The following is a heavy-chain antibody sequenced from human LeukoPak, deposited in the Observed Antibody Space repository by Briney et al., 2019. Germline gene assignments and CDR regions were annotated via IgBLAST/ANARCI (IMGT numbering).Heavy chain of an antibody. J-gene: IGHJ4*02. D-gene: IGHD6-13*01. CDR1: GYTFTSYY. V-gene: IGHV1-46*01. CDR2: INPSGGST. Sequence: ASVKVSCKASGYTFTSYYMHWVRQAPGQGLEWMGIINPSGGSTSYAQKFQGRVTMTRDMPTSTVYMELSSLRSEDTAVYYCARAGAAAGTLGDYWGQGTLVTVSS. CDR3: ARAGAAAGTLGDY.